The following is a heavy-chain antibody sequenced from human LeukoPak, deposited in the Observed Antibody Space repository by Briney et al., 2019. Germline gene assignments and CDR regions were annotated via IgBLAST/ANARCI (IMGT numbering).Heavy chain of an antibody. D-gene: IGHD2-2*01. V-gene: IGHV1-2*02. CDR1: GYTFTGYY. CDR2: INPNSGGT. Sequence: ASVKVSCKASGYTFTGYYMHWVRQAPGQGLEWMGWINPNSGGTNYAQKFQGRVTMTRDTSISTAYMELSRPRSDDTAVYYCARGARPILCSSTSCYSPNWFDPWGQGTLVTVSS. CDR3: ARGARPILCSSTSCYSPNWFDP. J-gene: IGHJ5*02.